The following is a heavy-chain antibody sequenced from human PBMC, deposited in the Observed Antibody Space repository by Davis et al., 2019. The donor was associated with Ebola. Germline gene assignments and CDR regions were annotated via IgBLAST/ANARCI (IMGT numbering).Heavy chain of an antibody. CDR3: AKDNVAEGSMDV. CDR1: GFTFSSYG. V-gene: IGHV3-30*02. D-gene: IGHD2-21*01. CDR2: IWYDGSNK. Sequence: GGSLRLSCAASGFTFSSYGMHWVRQAPGKGLEWVAVIWYDGSNKYYADSVKGRFTISRDNSKNTLYLQMNSLRAEDTAVYYCAKDNVAEGSMDVWGQGTTVTVSS. J-gene: IGHJ6*02.